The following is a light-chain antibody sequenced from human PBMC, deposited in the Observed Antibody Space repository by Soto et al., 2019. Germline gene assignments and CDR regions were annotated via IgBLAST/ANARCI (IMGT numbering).Light chain of an antibody. Sequence: QSVLTQPPSVSGAPGQRVTISCTGSSSNIGAGYDVHWYQQLPGTAPKLLTYGNSNQPSGAPDRFSGAKSCTSASLAITGLQAEDEADYYCQSYDSSLSGWVFGGGTKLTVL. CDR1: SSNIGAGYD. CDR3: QSYDSSLSGWV. CDR2: GNS. V-gene: IGLV1-40*01. J-gene: IGLJ3*02.